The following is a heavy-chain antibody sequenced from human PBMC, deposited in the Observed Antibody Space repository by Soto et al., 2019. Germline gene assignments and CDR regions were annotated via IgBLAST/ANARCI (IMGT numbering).Heavy chain of an antibody. Sequence: SETLSLTCTVSGGSVSSGSYYWSWIRQPPGKGLEWIAYIYYRGNTDYNPSLKSRVTISLDTPKNQFSLQLSTVTPAATAPYYCARHPGYYDILTGYTTYYFDYWGKVIWVTVSS. CDR2: IYYRGNT. D-gene: IGHD3-9*01. V-gene: IGHV4-61*01. J-gene: IGHJ4*02. CDR1: GGSVSSGSYY. CDR3: ARHPGYYDILTGYTTYYFDY.